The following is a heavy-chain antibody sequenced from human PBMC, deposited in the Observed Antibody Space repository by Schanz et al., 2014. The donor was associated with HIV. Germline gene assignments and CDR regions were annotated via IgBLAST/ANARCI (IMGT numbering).Heavy chain of an antibody. J-gene: IGHJ5*02. D-gene: IGHD1-1*01. Sequence: EVQLVESGGGLVQPGGSLRLSCAASGLTLSSYGMSWVRQAPGKGLEWVSSISGGSGSTFYADSVKGRFTISRDNAKNSLYLQMKSLRVEDTAVYYCAPCLITIGCSSWGQGTLVTVSS. V-gene: IGHV3-23*04. CDR3: APCLITIGCSS. CDR1: GLTLSSYG. CDR2: ISGGSGST.